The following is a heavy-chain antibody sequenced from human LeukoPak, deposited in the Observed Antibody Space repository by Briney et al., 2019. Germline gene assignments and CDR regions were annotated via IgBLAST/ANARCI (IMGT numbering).Heavy chain of an antibody. V-gene: IGHV3-9*01. CDR2: ISWNSGSI. Sequence: PGGSLRLSCAASGFTFDDYAMHWVRQAPGKGLEWVSGISWNSGSIGYADSVKGRFTISRDNAKNSLYLQMDSLRPEDTGLYYCAKVDDSSGYGYDYWGQGTLVTVSS. D-gene: IGHD3-22*01. CDR3: AKVDDSSGYGYDY. J-gene: IGHJ4*02. CDR1: GFTFDDYA.